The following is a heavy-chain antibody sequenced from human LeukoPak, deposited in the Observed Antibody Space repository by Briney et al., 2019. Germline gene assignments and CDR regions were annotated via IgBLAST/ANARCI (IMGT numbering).Heavy chain of an antibody. V-gene: IGHV4-34*01. Sequence: SETLSLTCSVSGASISGYYLSWIRQPPGKGLEWIGEINHSGSTNYNPSLKSRVTISVDTSKNQFSLKLSSVTAADTAVYYCARGKRGIAAPNSWGQGTMVTVSS. D-gene: IGHD6-13*01. CDR3: ARGKRGIAAPNS. J-gene: IGHJ3*01. CDR1: GASISGYY. CDR2: INHSGST.